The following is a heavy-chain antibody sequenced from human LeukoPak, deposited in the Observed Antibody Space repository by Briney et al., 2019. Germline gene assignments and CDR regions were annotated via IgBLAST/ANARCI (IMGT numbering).Heavy chain of an antibody. CDR3: ARDLVWFGEPKGYYNYMDV. V-gene: IGHV3-53*01. D-gene: IGHD3-10*01. CDR1: GFTVSSNS. J-gene: IGHJ6*03. Sequence: PGGSLRLSCTVSGFTVSSNSWSWVRQAPGKGLEWVSFIYSGGNTHYSDSVKGRFTISRDNSKNTLYLQMNSLRAEDTAVYYCARDLVWFGEPKGYYNYMDVWGKGTTVTVSS. CDR2: IYSGGNT.